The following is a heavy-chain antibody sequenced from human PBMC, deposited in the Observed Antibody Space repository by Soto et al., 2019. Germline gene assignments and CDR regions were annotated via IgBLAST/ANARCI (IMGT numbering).Heavy chain of an antibody. Sequence: GSLRLSCAASGFTFSSYSMNWVRQAPGKGLEWVSSISSSSSYIYYADSVKGRFTISRDNAKNSLYLQMNSLRAEDTAVYYCARDGAATLGFPFDYWGQGTLVTVSS. J-gene: IGHJ4*02. CDR1: GFTFSSYS. V-gene: IGHV3-21*01. CDR2: ISSSSSYI. D-gene: IGHD3-16*01. CDR3: ARDGAATLGFPFDY.